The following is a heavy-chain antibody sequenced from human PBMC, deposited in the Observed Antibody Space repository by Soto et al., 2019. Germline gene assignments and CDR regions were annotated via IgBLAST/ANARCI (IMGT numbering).Heavy chain of an antibody. CDR3: ARETQRVPLGSYFDS. CDR1: GGSITSAGYY. Sequence: QVQLQESGPGLVKPSQTLSLTCTVSGGSITSAGYYWTWIRQHPGKGLEWIACIYYSGTTSYSPALRSRRTISVDTSKSQFSLKLTSVTAADTAVYYCARETQRVPLGSYFDSWGQGTLVTVSS. J-gene: IGHJ4*02. V-gene: IGHV4-31*03. CDR2: IYYSGTT.